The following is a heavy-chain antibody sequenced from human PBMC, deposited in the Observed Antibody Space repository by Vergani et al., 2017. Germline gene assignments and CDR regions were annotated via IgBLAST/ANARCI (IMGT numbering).Heavy chain of an antibody. V-gene: IGHV3-48*01. CDR2: ISSSSSTI. D-gene: IGHD4-17*01. Sequence: EVQLVESGGGLVQPGGSLRLSCAASGFTFSSYSMNWVRQAPGKGLVWVSYISSSSSTIYYADSGKGRFTISRDNDKNSLYLQRTSLTAADTAEYYCARDLTVWYGDHPYFDYWGQGTLVTVSS. J-gene: IGHJ4*02. CDR3: ARDLTVWYGDHPYFDY. CDR1: GFTFSSYS.